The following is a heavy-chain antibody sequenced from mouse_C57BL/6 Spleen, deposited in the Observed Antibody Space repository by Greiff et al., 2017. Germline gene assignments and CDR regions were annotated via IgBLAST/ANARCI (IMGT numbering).Heavy chain of an antibody. J-gene: IGHJ4*01. CDR3: ARRYSNYAMDY. CDR1: GYTFTDYY. V-gene: IGHV1-19*01. CDR2: INPYNGGT. Sequence: EVQLQQSGPVLVKPGASVKMSCKASGYTFTDYYMNWVKQSHGKSLEWIGVINPYNGGTSYNQKFKGKATLTVDKSSSTAYMELNSLTSEDSAVYYCARRYSNYAMDYWGQGTSVTVSS. D-gene: IGHD2-5*01.